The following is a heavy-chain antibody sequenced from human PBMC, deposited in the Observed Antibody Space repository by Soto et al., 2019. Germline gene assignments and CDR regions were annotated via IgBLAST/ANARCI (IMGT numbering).Heavy chain of an antibody. CDR2: ISGSGGNI. D-gene: IGHD2-15*01. CDR3: VKVSGYCTGGSCFSYFDY. CDR1: GFSFRNFE. Sequence: GGSLRLSCAASGFSFRNFEMNWVRQAPGKGLEWVSSISGSGGNIYYAESVKGRFTISRDNSKNTLYLQMTSLSSEDSAVYYCVKVSGYCTGGSCFSYFDYWGQGTPVTVSS. V-gene: IGHV3-64D*06. J-gene: IGHJ4*02.